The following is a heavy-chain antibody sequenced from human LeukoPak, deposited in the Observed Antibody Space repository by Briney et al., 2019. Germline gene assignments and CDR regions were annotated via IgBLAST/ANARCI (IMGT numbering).Heavy chain of an antibody. Sequence: SETLSLTCTVSGGSISSYYWSWIRQPPGKGLEWIGYIYYSGSTNYNPSLKSRVTISVDTSKNQFSLKLSSVTAADTAVYYCARGGATLRWLQLPYYLDYWGQGTLVTVSS. D-gene: IGHD5-24*01. CDR2: IYYSGST. J-gene: IGHJ4*02. V-gene: IGHV4-59*08. CDR1: GGSISSYY. CDR3: ARGGATLRWLQLPYYLDY.